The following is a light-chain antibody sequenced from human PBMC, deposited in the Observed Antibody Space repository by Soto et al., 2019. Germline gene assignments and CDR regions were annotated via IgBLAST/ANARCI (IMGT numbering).Light chain of an antibody. CDR1: SSTIGSNP. J-gene: IGLJ1*01. V-gene: IGLV1-44*01. Sequence: QSVLTQPPSASGTPGQRVTISCSGSSSTIGSNPVNWYQQLPGTAPKLVIYNNNQRPSGVPDRFSGSKSGTSASLANSGLQSEDEADYYCAAGDDGLNGPYVFGSATKLTVL. CDR3: AAGDDGLNGPYV. CDR2: NNN.